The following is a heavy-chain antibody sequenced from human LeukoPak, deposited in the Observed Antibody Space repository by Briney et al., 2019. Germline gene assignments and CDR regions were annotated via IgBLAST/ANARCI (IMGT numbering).Heavy chain of an antibody. J-gene: IGHJ4*02. CDR2: ISSSSYI. CDR3: ARKVGGMGEDY. CDR1: GFTFSSYS. Sequence: PGGSLRLSCAASGFTFSSYSMNWVRQAPGKGLEWVSSISSSSYIYYADSVKGRFTISRDNAKNSLYLQMNSLRAEGTAVYYCARKVGGMGEDYWGQGTLVTVSS. D-gene: IGHD3-16*01. V-gene: IGHV3-21*01.